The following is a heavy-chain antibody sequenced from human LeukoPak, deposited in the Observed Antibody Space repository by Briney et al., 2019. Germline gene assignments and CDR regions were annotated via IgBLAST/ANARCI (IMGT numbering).Heavy chain of an antibody. J-gene: IGHJ4*02. CDR3: ARWYYYGSGSFDY. D-gene: IGHD3-10*01. V-gene: IGHV3-11*01. Sequence: PGGSLRLSCAASGFTFSNYHMSWIRQAPGKGLEWVSYISGGGSTMYYADSVKGRFTISRDNAKNSLYLQMNSLRAEDTAVYYCARWYYYGSGSFDYWGQGTLVTVSS. CDR1: GFTFSNYH. CDR2: ISGGGSTM.